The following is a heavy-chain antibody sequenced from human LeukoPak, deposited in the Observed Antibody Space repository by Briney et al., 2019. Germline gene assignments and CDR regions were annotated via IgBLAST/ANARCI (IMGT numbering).Heavy chain of an antibody. Sequence: GASVKVSCKASGYTFTSYYMHWVRQAPGQGLEWMGIINPSGGSTSYAQKFQGRVTMTRDTSTSTVYMELSSLRSEDPAVYYCARSNMVRGADDDFDIWGQGTMVTVSS. D-gene: IGHD3-10*01. CDR2: INPSGGST. CDR3: ARSNMVRGADDDFDI. V-gene: IGHV1-46*01. CDR1: GYTFTSYY. J-gene: IGHJ3*02.